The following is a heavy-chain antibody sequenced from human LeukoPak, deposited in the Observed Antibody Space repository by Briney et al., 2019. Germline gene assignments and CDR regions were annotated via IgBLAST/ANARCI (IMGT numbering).Heavy chain of an antibody. CDR3: AKEGHYGGNPY. Sequence: PGGSLRLSCAASGFTFSSYGMHWVRQAPGKGLEWVAVISYDGSNKYYADSVKGRFTISRDNSKNTLYLQMNSLRAEDTAVYYCAKEGHYGGNPYWGQGTLVTVSS. J-gene: IGHJ4*02. CDR2: ISYDGSNK. D-gene: IGHD4-23*01. CDR1: GFTFSSYG. V-gene: IGHV3-30*18.